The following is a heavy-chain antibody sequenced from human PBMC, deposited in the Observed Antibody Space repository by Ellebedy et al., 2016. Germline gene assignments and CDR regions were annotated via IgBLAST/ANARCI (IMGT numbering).Heavy chain of an antibody. J-gene: IGHJ3*02. V-gene: IGHV4-39*01. Sequence: SETLSLTXTVSGGSISSSSYYWGWIRQPPGKGLEWIGSIYYSGSTYYNPSLKSRVTISVDTSKNQFSLKLSSVTAADTAVYYCARGRVTVWGSYRYFLGQDAFDIWGQGTMVTVSS. CDR3: ARGRVTVWGSYRYFLGQDAFDI. D-gene: IGHD3-16*02. CDR1: GGSISSSSYY. CDR2: IYYSGST.